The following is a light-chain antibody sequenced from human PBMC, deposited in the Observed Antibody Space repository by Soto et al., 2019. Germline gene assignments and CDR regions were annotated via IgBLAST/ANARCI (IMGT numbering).Light chain of an antibody. V-gene: IGKV3-20*01. Sequence: EIVLTQSPGTLSLSPGERATLSCRASQSVTSTYLAWYQQKPGQAPRLLIYGASSRATGIPDRFSGSGSGTDFTLTISRLAPEDFAVYYCQQYGSSPSWTFGQGTKVELK. J-gene: IGKJ1*01. CDR1: QSVTSTY. CDR3: QQYGSSPSWT. CDR2: GAS.